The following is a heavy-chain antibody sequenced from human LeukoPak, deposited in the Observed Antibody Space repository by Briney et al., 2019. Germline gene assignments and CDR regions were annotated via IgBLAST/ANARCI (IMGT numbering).Heavy chain of an antibody. CDR3: ARRNNPAGSGSYSPTDY. Sequence: SETLSLTCAVYGGSFSGYYWSWIRQPPGKGLEWIGEINHSGSTNYNPSLKSRVTISVDTSKNQFSLKLSSVTAADTAVYYCARRNNPAGSGSYSPTDYWGQGTLVTVSS. V-gene: IGHV4-34*01. J-gene: IGHJ4*02. D-gene: IGHD3-10*01. CDR2: INHSGST. CDR1: GGSFSGYY.